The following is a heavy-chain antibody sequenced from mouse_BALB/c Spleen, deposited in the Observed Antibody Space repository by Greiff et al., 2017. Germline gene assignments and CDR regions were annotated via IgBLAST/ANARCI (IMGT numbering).Heavy chain of an antibody. CDR3: ARLIDGSSGGDYFDY. V-gene: IGHV1-20*02. J-gene: IGHJ2*01. CDR2: INPYNGDT. Sequence: EVKLQESGPELVKPGASVKISCKASGYSFTGYFMNWVMQSHGKSLEWIGRINPYNGDTFYNQKFKGKATLTVDKSSSTAHMELRSLASEDSAVYYCARLIDGSSGGDYFDYWGQGTTLTVSS. D-gene: IGHD1-1*01. CDR1: GYSFTGYF.